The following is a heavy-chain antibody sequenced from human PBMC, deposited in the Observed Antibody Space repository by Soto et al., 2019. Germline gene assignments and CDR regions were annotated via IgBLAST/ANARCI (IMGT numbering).Heavy chain of an antibody. J-gene: IGHJ6*02. CDR1: GFTFTSSA. CDR3: AAREGTVYAIDYYYYGMDV. D-gene: IGHD2-8*01. V-gene: IGHV1-58*01. CDR2: IVVGSGNT. Sequence: SVKVSCKASGFTFTSSAVQWVRQARGQRLEWIGWIVVGSGNTNYAQKFQGRVTITRDMSTSTAYMELSSLRSEDTAVYYCAAREGTVYAIDYYYYGMDVWGQGTTVTVSS.